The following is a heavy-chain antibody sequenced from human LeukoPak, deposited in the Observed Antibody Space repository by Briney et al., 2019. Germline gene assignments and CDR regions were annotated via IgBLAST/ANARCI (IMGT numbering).Heavy chain of an antibody. J-gene: IGHJ4*02. V-gene: IGHV3-66*01. CDR2: IYSGGST. CDR1: GFTVSSNH. D-gene: IGHD7-27*01. Sequence: TGGSLRLSCAASGFTVSSNHMSWVRRAPGKGPEWVSIIYSGGSTQYADSVKGRFTISRDNSKNTLTLQMNSLGAEDTAVYYCARETGDAFDYWGQGTLVTVSS. CDR3: ARETGDAFDY.